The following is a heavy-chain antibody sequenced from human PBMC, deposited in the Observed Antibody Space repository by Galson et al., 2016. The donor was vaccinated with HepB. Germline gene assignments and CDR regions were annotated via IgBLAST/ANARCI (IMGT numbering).Heavy chain of an antibody. CDR3: ARDHVSLVGPVPFDS. D-gene: IGHD3-10*02. V-gene: IGHV3-7*05. Sequence: SLRLSCAASGFGFSNYWMSWVRQTPGKRLEWVANINQDGSEKYYVDSVKGRFTISRDNAKNSLFLQMNSLRAGDTAVYYCARDHVSLVGPVPFDSWGQGTLVSISS. J-gene: IGHJ4*02. CDR2: INQDGSEK. CDR1: GFGFSNYW.